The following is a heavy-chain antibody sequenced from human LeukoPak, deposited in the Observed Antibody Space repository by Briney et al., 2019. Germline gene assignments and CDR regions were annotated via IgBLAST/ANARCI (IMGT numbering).Heavy chain of an antibody. CDR1: GYTFTGYY. V-gene: IGHV1-2*02. CDR2: INPNSGVT. J-gene: IGHJ6*03. Sequence: ASVKVSCKASGYTFTGYYMHWVRQAPGQGLEWMGWINPNSGVTDYAQNFQGRVTMTRDTSISTAYVELSSLRSEDTAVYYCARGSGYYYYYMDVWGKGTTVTVSS. CDR3: ARGSGYYYYYMDV.